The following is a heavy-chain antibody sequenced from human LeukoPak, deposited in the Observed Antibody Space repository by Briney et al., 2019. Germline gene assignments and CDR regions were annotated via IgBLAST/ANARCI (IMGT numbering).Heavy chain of an antibody. CDR2: IRYDGSNE. CDR1: GFTFSSYG. CDR3: AKDTGRDFDY. V-gene: IGHV3-30*02. J-gene: IGHJ4*02. Sequence: SGGSLRLSCAASGFTFSSYGMHWVGQAPGKGLEWVAFIRYDGSNEYYADSVKGRFTISRDNSKNTLDLQMNSLRAEDTAVYYCAKDTGRDFDYWGQGTLATVSS. D-gene: IGHD2-8*02.